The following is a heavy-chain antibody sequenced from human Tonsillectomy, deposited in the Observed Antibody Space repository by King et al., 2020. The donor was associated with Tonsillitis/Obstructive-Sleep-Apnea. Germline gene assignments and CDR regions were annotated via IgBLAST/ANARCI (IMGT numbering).Heavy chain of an antibody. CDR1: GDSISSYY. Sequence: VPLQESGPGLVKPSETLSLTCTVSGDSISSYYWNWIRQPPGKGLEWIGYIYYTGSTNYKSSLKSRVTISIDASKKQFSLKLRSVTAADTAVYYCARDGEHSALAMWGQGTMVTVSS. V-gene: IGHV4-59*01. D-gene: IGHD1/OR15-1a*01. J-gene: IGHJ3*02. CDR3: ARDGEHSALAM. CDR2: IYYTGST.